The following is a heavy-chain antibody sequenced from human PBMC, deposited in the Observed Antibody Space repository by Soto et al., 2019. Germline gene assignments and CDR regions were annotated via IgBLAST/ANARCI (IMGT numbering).Heavy chain of an antibody. CDR1: GFTFSSYA. CDR2: ISGSGGST. CDR3: PKERRTMIVVVIPPTSDY. Sequence: EVQLLESGGGLVQPGGSLRLSCAASGFTFSSYAMRWVRQAPGKGLEWVSAISGSGGSTYYADSVNGRFTISRDNSQNTLNLQMSSLRVEDTAVYYCPKERRTMIVVVIPPTSDYWGQGTLVTVSS. D-gene: IGHD3-22*01. J-gene: IGHJ4*02. V-gene: IGHV3-23*01.